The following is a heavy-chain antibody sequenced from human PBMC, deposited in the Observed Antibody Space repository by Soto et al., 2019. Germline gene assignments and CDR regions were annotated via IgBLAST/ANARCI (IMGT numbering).Heavy chain of an antibody. CDR3: ALHYGSGSNYYYYGMDV. J-gene: IGHJ6*02. Sequence: QVQLVQSGAEVKKPGSSVKVSCKASGGTFSSYAISWVRQAPGQGLEWMGGIIPIFGTADYAQKFQGRVTITADESSSTAYMELSSLRSEDTAVYYCALHYGSGSNYYYYGMDVWGQGTTVTVSS. CDR2: IIPIFGTA. CDR1: GGTFSSYA. V-gene: IGHV1-69*12. D-gene: IGHD3-10*01.